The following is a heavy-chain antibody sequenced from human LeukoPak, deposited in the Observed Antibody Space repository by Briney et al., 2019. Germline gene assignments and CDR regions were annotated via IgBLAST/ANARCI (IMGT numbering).Heavy chain of an antibody. D-gene: IGHD6-19*01. CDR3: ARGSRKSSGWYIDY. CDR2: ISADGGST. V-gene: IGHV3-43*02. CDR1: GFMFDDYA. Sequence: GGSLRLSCAASGFMFDDYAMHWVRQAPGKGLEWVSLISADGGSTFYADSVKGRFTISRDNAKNSLYLQMNSLRAEDTAVYYCARGSRKSSGWYIDYWGQGTLVTVSS. J-gene: IGHJ4*02.